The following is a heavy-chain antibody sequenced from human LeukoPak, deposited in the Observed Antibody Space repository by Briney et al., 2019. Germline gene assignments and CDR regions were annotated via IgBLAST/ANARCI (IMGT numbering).Heavy chain of an antibody. CDR1: AASFISSSHH. CDR3: ARQGAVTPRRTHYYAMDV. Sequence: PSETLSLTCTVSAASFISSSHHWGWIRQSPGKGLEWIGTVYYGRTTYYNPSLDGRVTISLDTSANHFSLQLNSVTAADTAVYYCARQGAVTPRRTHYYAMDVWGPGTTVTVSS. D-gene: IGHD4-17*01. V-gene: IGHV4-39*01. CDR2: VYYGRTT. J-gene: IGHJ6*02.